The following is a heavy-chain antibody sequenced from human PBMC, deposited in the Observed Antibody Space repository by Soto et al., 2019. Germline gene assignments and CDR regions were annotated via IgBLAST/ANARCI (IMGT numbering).Heavy chain of an antibody. CDR2: IYYSGST. Sequence: QLQLQESGPGLVKPSETLSLTCTVSGGSISSSSYYWGWIRQPPGKGLEWIGGIYYSGSTCYNPSLKSRVTISVDTSKNQFSLKLSSVTAADTAVYYCARRRRRKIPGYCSGGSCPSDYWGQGTLVTVSS. V-gene: IGHV4-39*01. D-gene: IGHD2-15*01. J-gene: IGHJ4*02. CDR1: GGSISSSSYY. CDR3: ARRRRRKIPGYCSGGSCPSDY.